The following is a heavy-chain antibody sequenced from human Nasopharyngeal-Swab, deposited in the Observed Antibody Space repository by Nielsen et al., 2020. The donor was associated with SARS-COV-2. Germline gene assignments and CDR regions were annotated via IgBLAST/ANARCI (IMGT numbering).Heavy chain of an antibody. V-gene: IGHV3-21*01. Sequence: GESLKISCAASGFTFSSYTINWVRQAPGKGLEWVSSIIISSSYIYYADSVKGRFTISTDNAKKSLYLQMNSLRAEDTAVYYCARSPGLLRGYSYGYSCYYYFGMDVWGQGTTVTVSS. CDR2: IIISSSYI. J-gene: IGHJ6*02. CDR1: GFTFSSYT. D-gene: IGHD5-18*01. CDR3: ARSPGLLRGYSYGYSCYYYFGMDV.